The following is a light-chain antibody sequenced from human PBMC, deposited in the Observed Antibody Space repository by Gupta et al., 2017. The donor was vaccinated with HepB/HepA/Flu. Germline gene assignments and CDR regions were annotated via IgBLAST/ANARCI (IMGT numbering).Light chain of an antibody. CDR3: QHRSNWPPYP. Sequence: EIVLTQSPATLSLSPGQRATLSCRASQSINYYLAWYQQRPGQAPRLLVYDASSRAIGIPARFSGSGSGTDFTLTISSREPEDFAVYYCQHRSNWPPYPFGQGTKLEI. CDR1: QSINYY. CDR2: DAS. J-gene: IGKJ2*01. V-gene: IGKV3-11*01.